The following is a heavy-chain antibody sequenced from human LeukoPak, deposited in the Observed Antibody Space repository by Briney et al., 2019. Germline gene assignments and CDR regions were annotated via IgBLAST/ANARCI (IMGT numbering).Heavy chain of an antibody. Sequence: GESLKISCKASGYSFTTYWIGWVRQMPGKGLEWMGIIYLGDSDIRYSPSFQGQVTISADKSINTAYLQWSSLKASGSAMYYCARSNDGDYPVPFVDWGQGTLVTVSS. CDR1: GYSFTTYW. V-gene: IGHV5-51*01. CDR2: IYLGDSDI. J-gene: IGHJ4*02. D-gene: IGHD4-17*01. CDR3: ARSNDGDYPVPFVD.